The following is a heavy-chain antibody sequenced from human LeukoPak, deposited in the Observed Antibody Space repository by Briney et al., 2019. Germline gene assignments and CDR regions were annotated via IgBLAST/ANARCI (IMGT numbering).Heavy chain of an antibody. V-gene: IGHV3-20*04. CDR1: GFTFDDYG. D-gene: IGHD3-3*01. CDR2: INWSGGST. Sequence: GGSLRLSCAASGFTFDDYGMSWVRQAPGKGLEWVSGINWSGGSTGYADSVKGRFTISRDNAKYSLYLQMNSLRAEDTALYYCARGGNYDFWSGYWVLDYWGQGTLVTVSS. J-gene: IGHJ4*02. CDR3: ARGGNYDFWSGYWVLDY.